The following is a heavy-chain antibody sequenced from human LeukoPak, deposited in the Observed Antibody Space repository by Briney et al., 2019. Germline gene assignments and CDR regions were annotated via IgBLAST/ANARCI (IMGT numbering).Heavy chain of an antibody. V-gene: IGHV4-4*07. CDR1: GGSISSYY. J-gene: IGHJ4*02. Sequence: SETLSLTCTVSGGSISSYYWSWIRQPAGKGLEWIGRIYTSGSTNYNPSLKSRVTMSVHTSKNQFSLKLSSVTAADTAVYYCARVFPICGGDCLDYWGQGTLVTVSS. CDR2: IYTSGST. D-gene: IGHD2-21*01. CDR3: ARVFPICGGDCLDY.